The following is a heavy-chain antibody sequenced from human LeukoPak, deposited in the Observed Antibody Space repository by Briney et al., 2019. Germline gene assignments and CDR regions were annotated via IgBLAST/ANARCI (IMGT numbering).Heavy chain of an antibody. D-gene: IGHD2-2*01. J-gene: IGHJ6*02. CDR2: IFYSGST. CDR1: GGSISSYY. CDR3: ARDLVVVGYYYYSMDV. V-gene: IGHV4-59*01. Sequence: SETLSLTCTVSGGSISSYYWSWIRQPPGKGLEWIGYIFYSGSTNYNPSLKSRVTIAEDTPKNQFSLKLSSVTAADTSVYYCARDLVVVGYYYYSMDVWGQGATATVSS.